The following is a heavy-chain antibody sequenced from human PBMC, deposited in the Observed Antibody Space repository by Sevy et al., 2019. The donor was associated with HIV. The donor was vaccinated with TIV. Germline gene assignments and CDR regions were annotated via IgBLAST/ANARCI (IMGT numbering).Heavy chain of an antibody. D-gene: IGHD5-12*01. CDR2: MSNTGSTI. CDR1: GFSFSIYS. CDR3: ASQRGGYERLYYFDY. J-gene: IGHJ4*02. Sequence: LSLTCAASGFSFSIYSMNWVRQAPGRGLEWVSYMSNTGSTIHYADSVKGRFTIPRDNAKTSLYLQMNSLRAEDTAVYYCASQRGGYERLYYFDYWGQGTLVTVSS. V-gene: IGHV3-48*01.